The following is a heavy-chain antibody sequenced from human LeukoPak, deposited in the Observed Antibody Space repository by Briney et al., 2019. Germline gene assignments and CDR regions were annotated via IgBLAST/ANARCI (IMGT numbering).Heavy chain of an antibody. V-gene: IGHV4-38-2*02. J-gene: IGHJ4*02. CDR3: ARGYYYGPDNAGEFDF. Sequence: SETLSPTCTVSGYFISGGYYWDWIRQPPGKGLEGIGNIYHRGTASYNPSLRGRITISVDTSKNQFSLRLTSVTAADTAVYYSARGYYYGPDNAGEFDFWGEGILVTVSS. CDR1: GYFISGGYY. CDR2: IYHRGTA. D-gene: IGHD3-10*01.